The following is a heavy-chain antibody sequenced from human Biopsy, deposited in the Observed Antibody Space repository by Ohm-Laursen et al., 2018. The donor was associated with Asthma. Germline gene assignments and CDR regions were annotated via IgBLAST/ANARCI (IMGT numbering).Heavy chain of an antibody. CDR2: TNERGVT. CDR1: PGSFSGFF. Sequence: SETLSLTCGVYPGSFSGFFWTWICQSPGKGPEWIGETNERGVTNNNPSLKSRVIISIDTYWNRVSLKLTSVTAADTAVYYCARGPELDVWGQGTTVTVSS. V-gene: IGHV4-34*01. J-gene: IGHJ6*02. CDR3: ARGPELDV.